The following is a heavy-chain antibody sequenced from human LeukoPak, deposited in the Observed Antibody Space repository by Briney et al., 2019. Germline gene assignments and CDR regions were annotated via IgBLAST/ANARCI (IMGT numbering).Heavy chain of an antibody. J-gene: IGHJ4*02. CDR3: ARVRDSYGTTDY. Sequence: AGGSLRLSCAASGFTFSSYSMNRVRQAPGKGLEWVSYVSSSSSTIYYADSVKGRFTISRDNAKNSLYLQMNRLRAADTAVYYCARVRDSYGTTDYWGQGTLVTVSS. D-gene: IGHD5-18*01. CDR2: VSSSSSTI. V-gene: IGHV3-48*01. CDR1: GFTFSSYS.